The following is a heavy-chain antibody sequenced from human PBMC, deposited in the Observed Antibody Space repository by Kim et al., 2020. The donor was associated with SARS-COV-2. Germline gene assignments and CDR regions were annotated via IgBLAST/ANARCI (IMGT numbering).Heavy chain of an antibody. Sequence: GGSLRLSCAASGFIVSSNYMSWVRQAPGKGLGWVSVMYSGGRTYNADSVKGRFTISRDTSKNTLYLQMNSLRAEDTAVYYCAKNLREYCSGGNCYALGYWGQGPQVTVSS. D-gene: IGHD2-15*01. CDR2: MYSGGRT. CDR1: GFIVSSNY. CDR3: AKNLREYCSGGNCYALGY. J-gene: IGHJ4*02. V-gene: IGHV3-53*01.